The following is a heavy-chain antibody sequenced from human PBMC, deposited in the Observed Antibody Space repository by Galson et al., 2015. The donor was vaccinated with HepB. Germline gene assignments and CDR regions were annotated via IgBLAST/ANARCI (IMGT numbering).Heavy chain of an antibody. V-gene: IGHV3-15*01. Sequence: SLRLSCAASGFTFSNAWMSWVRQAPGKGLEWVGRIKSNSDGGTSEYAAPVKGRFSISRDDSKNLLYLQLNSLKTEDTAVYYCTSYLKYTDRWYLGVLDVWGQGTKVTVSS. J-gene: IGHJ6*02. CDR1: GFTFSNAW. D-gene: IGHD3-10*01. CDR2: IKSNSDGGTS. CDR3: TSYLKYTDRWYLGVLDV.